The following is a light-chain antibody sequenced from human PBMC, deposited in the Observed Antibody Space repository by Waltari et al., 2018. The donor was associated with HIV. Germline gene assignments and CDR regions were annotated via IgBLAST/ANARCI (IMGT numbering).Light chain of an antibody. J-gene: IGLJ3*02. CDR3: LLYYGGAWV. CDR1: TGAVTSGYY. CDR2: STS. Sequence: QTVVTQEPSLTVSPGGTVTLTCASSTGAVTSGYYPNWFQQKPGQAPRPLIYSTSNKHSSTPARFSGSLLGGKAALTLSGVQPEEEAEYYCLLYYGGAWVFGGGTKLTVL. V-gene: IGLV7-43*01.